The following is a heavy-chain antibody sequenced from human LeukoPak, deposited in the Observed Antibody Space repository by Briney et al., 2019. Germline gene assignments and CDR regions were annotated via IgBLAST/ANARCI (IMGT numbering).Heavy chain of an antibody. CDR3: GEWIMGDYYDSKTWFAP. CDR2: IYYSGST. D-gene: IGHD3-22*01. V-gene: IGHV4-39*07. Sequence: PSETLSLTCTVSGGSISSSSYYWGWIRQPPGKGLEWIGSIYYSGSTYYNPSLKSRVTISVDTSKNQFSLKLSSVTAADTAVYYWGEWIMGDYYDSKTWFAPGGRGTLVTVPS. J-gene: IGHJ5*02. CDR1: GGSISSSSYY.